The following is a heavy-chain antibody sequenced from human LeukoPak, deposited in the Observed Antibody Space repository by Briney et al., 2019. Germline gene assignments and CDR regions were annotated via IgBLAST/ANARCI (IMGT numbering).Heavy chain of an antibody. Sequence: PGGSLRLSCAGSGFIFNNYAMTWVCQAPGKGLEWVSTISGSGGSTYYADSVKGRFTISRDNSKNTLDLQMSSLRPEDTAVYYCAKSVASDAYWGQGTLVTVSS. D-gene: IGHD5-12*01. CDR1: GFIFNNYA. V-gene: IGHV3-23*01. CDR2: ISGSGGST. J-gene: IGHJ4*02. CDR3: AKSVASDAY.